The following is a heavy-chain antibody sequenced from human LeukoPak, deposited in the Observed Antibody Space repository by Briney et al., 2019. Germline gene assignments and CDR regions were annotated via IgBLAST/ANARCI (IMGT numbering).Heavy chain of an antibody. V-gene: IGHV1-3*01. CDR3: ARAGVTTVTRGAFDI. CDR1: GYTFTSYA. CDR2: INAGNGNT. Sequence: GASVKVSCKASGYTFTSYAMHWVRQAPGQRLEWMGWINAGNGNTKYSQKFQGRVTITRDTSASTAYMELSSLRSEDTAVYYCARAGVTTVTRGAFDIRGQGTMVTVSS. D-gene: IGHD4-17*01. J-gene: IGHJ3*02.